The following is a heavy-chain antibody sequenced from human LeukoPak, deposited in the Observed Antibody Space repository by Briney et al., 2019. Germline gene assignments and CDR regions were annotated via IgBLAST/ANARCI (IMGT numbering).Heavy chain of an antibody. V-gene: IGHV3-30*02. CDR1: GFTFSSYG. CDR2: IRYDGSNK. J-gene: IGHJ6*03. Sequence: GGSLRLSCAASGFTFSSYGMHWVRQAPGKGLGWVAFIRYDGSNKYYADSVKGRFTISRDNSKNTLYLQMNSLRAEDTAVYYCAKGVEQRYYYYYMDVWGKGTTVTVSS. CDR3: AKGVEQRYYYYYMDV. D-gene: IGHD6-25*01.